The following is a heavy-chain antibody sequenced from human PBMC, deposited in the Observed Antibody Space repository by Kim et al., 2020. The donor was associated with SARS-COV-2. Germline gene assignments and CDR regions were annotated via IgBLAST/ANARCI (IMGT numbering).Heavy chain of an antibody. D-gene: IGHD3-10*01. Sequence: PSLKSRVTMSVDTSKNQFSLKLSSVNAADTAVYYCAREESGFYYYYGMDVWGQGTTVTVSS. CDR3: AREESGFYYYYGMDV. V-gene: IGHV4-4*07. J-gene: IGHJ6*02.